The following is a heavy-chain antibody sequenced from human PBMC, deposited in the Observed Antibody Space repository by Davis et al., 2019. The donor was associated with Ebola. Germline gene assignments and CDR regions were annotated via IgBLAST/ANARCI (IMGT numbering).Heavy chain of an antibody. CDR3: ARESGFVAARLFDY. V-gene: IGHV3-74*01. CDR1: GFTFSSYW. J-gene: IGHJ4*02. CDR2: INSDGSST. Sequence: GESLKISCAASGFTFSSYWMHWVRQAPGKGLVWVSRINSDGSSTSYADSVKGRFTISRDNAKNTLYLQMNSLRAEDTAVYYCARESGFVAARLFDYWGQGTLVTVSS. D-gene: IGHD6-6*01.